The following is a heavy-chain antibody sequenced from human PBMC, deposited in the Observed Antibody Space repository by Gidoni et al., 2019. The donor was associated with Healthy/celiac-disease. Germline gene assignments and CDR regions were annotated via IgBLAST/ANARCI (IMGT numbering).Heavy chain of an antibody. CDR3: AKVERGRVLTGYLALDY. V-gene: IGHV3-30*18. D-gene: IGHD3-9*01. CDR1: GFTFTSSG. Sequence: QVQLVESGGGVVQPGRSLRLSCAASGFTFTSSGMHWVRQAPGKGREWVAVKSYDGSNKYDADSVKGRFTISRDNSKNTLYRQMNSLRAEDTAVYDCAKVERGRVLTGYLALDYWGQGTLVTVSS. J-gene: IGHJ4*02. CDR2: KSYDGSNK.